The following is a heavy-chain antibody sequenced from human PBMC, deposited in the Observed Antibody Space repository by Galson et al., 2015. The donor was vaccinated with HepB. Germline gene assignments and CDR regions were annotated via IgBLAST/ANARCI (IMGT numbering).Heavy chain of an antibody. CDR1: GGTFSSYA. Sequence: SVTVSCKASGGTFSSYAISWVRQAPGQGLEWMGGIIPIFGTANYAQKFQGRVTITADESTSTAYMELSSLRSEDTAVYYCARDLQSWDDYSTDYYYYGMDVWGQGTTVTVSS. D-gene: IGHD4-11*01. CDR3: ARDLQSWDDYSTDYYYYGMDV. CDR2: IIPIFGTA. V-gene: IGHV1-69*13. J-gene: IGHJ6*02.